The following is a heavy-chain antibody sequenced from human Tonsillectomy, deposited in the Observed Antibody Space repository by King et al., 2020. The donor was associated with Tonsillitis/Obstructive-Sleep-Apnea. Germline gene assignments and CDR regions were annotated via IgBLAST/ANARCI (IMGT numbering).Heavy chain of an antibody. Sequence: VQLVESGGGLVQPGGSLRLSCEAPGFTFSSYAMSWVRQAPGKGLEWVSAISGSGGSTYYADSVKGRFTISRDNSKNTLNLQMNSLRAEDTAVYYCAKVGPAIFGVVRASYFDYWGQGTLVTVSS. J-gene: IGHJ4*02. CDR1: GFTFSSYA. CDR3: AKVGPAIFGVVRASYFDY. V-gene: IGHV3-23*04. CDR2: ISGSGGST. D-gene: IGHD3-3*01.